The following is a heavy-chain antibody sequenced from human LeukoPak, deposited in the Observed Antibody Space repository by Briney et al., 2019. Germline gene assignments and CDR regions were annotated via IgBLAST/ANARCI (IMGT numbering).Heavy chain of an antibody. J-gene: IGHJ6*03. V-gene: IGHV4-4*07. D-gene: IGHD4-17*01. CDR3: ARGLPSYGDYVDYYFYMDV. CDR1: GDSISCFY. Sequence: PSETLSLTCTVSGDSISCFYWSWIRQPAGKGLQWIGRISTSGSTDYNPSLKSRVTMSVDRSTNEFSLTVRSVTAADTALYYCARGLPSYGDYVDYYFYMDVWGKGTTVTVSS. CDR2: ISTSGST.